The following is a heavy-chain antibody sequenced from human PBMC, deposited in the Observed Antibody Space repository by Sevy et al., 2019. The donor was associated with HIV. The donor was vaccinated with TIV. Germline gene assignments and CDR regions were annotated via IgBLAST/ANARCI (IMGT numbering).Heavy chain of an antibody. V-gene: IGHV3-21*01. CDR3: ARGPDYYDSSGYYYQ. CDR2: INSISTYI. CDR1: GFTFSSYS. D-gene: IGHD3-22*01. J-gene: IGHJ4*02. Sequence: GGSLRLSCAASGFTFSSYSMHWVRQAPGKGLEWVSSINSISTYIYYADSVKGRFTISRDNAKNSLYPQMSSLRAEDTAVYYCARGPDYYDSSGYYYQWGQGTLVTVSS.